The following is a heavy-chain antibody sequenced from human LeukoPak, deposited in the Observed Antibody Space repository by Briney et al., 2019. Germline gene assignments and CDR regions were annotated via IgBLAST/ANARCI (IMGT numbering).Heavy chain of an antibody. CDR2: IRDDGGEI. Sequence: GGSLRLSCDASGFTFSSYWMSWVRQAPGKGLEWVANIRDDGGEIYYVDSVKGRFTISRDNAKSSLFLQMNSLRAEDAAVYYCARDKPRGSYYGSIFDSWGQGTLVTVSS. CDR3: ARDKPRGSYYGSIFDS. J-gene: IGHJ4*02. CDR1: GFTFSSYW. D-gene: IGHD1-26*01. V-gene: IGHV3-7*01.